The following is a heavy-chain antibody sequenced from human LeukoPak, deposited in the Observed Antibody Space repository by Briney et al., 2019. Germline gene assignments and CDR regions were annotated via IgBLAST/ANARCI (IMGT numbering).Heavy chain of an antibody. Sequence: GGSLRLSCAASGFTFSRYWIQWVRQAPGKGLVWVSRIDGDGSSTNYADSVKGRFTISRDNAKNTLYLQMNSLRAEDTAVYYCARGYSGYFYYWGQGTLVTVSS. CDR2: IDGDGSST. CDR1: GFTFSRYW. J-gene: IGHJ4*02. CDR3: ARGYSGYFYY. V-gene: IGHV3-74*01. D-gene: IGHD5-12*01.